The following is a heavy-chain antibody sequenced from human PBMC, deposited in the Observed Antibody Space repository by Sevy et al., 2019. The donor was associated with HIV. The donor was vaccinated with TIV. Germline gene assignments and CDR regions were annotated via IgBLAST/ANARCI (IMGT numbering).Heavy chain of an antibody. CDR1: GFTFSNAW. D-gene: IGHD3-22*01. J-gene: IGHJ3*02. CDR2: IKSKTDGGTT. Sequence: GGSLRLSCAASGFTFSNAWMSWVRQAPGKGLEWVGRIKSKTDGGTTDYAAPVKGRFTISRDDSKNTLYLQMNSMKTEDTAVYYCTTDLGNYSDTRDAFDIWGQGTMVTVSS. V-gene: IGHV3-15*01. CDR3: TTDLGNYSDTRDAFDI.